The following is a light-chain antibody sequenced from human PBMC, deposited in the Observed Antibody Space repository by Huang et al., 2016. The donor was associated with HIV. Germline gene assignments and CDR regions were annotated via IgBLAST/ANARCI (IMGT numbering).Light chain of an antibody. Sequence: EIVLTQSPGTLSLSPGERVPLSCRASQSVRSSYLAWYQQKPGQAPRLLIFGASNRATAIPDRFSGSGSGTDFTLTISRLEPEDFAVYYCQQYGSSPPYTFGQGTKLEIK. CDR2: GAS. V-gene: IGKV3-20*01. CDR3: QQYGSSPPYT. CDR1: QSVRSSY. J-gene: IGKJ2*01.